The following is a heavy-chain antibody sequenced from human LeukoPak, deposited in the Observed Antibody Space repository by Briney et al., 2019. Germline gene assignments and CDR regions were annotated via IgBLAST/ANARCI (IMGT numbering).Heavy chain of an antibody. J-gene: IGHJ4*02. CDR3: ARDKDYCDSSGYWV. Sequence: ASVKVSCKASGGTFSSYAISWVRQAPGQGLEWMGGIIPIFGTANYAQKFQGRVTITADESTSTAYMELSSLRSEDTAVYYCARDKDYCDSSGYWVWSQGTLVTVSS. CDR2: IIPIFGTA. V-gene: IGHV1-69*01. D-gene: IGHD3-22*01. CDR1: GGTFSSYA.